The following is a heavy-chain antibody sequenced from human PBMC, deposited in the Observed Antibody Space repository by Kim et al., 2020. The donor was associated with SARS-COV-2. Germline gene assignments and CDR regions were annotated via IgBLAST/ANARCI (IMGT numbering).Heavy chain of an antibody. Sequence: GCSLRLSCEASGFNFGSLWMDLVRQAPGEGLVWVARISDNSVSTLYADSVKGRFTISRDNAKNALYLQMNSLSTEDKAVYYCVKYWDPCGQGTTVTVSS. D-gene: IGHD1-26*01. CDR1: GFNFGSLW. CDR2: ISDNSVST. CDR3: VKYWDP. V-gene: IGHV3-74*01. J-gene: IGHJ6*02.